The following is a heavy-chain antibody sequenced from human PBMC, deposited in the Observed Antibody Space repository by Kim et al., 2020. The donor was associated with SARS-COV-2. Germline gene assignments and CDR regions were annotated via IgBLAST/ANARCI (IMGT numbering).Heavy chain of an antibody. D-gene: IGHD5-12*01. CDR1: GFTFSSYS. J-gene: IGHJ4*02. CDR2: ISSSSSYI. CDR3: ARTGYSGYDRSPFDY. V-gene: IGHV3-21*01. Sequence: GGSLRLSCAASGFTFSSYSMNWVRQAPGKGLEWVSSISSSSSYIYYADSVKGRFTISRDNAKNSLYLQMNSLRAEDTAVYYCARTGYSGYDRSPFDYWGQGTLVTVSS.